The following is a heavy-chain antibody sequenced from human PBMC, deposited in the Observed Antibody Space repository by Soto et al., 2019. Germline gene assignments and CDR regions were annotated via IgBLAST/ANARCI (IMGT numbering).Heavy chain of an antibody. D-gene: IGHD3-3*01. CDR3: AWTTNYDFWSGYPEDYFDY. CDR1: GVTVSNDGNN. V-gene: IGHV4-61*08. CDR2: IYYSGST. J-gene: IGHJ4*02. Sequence: PSETLSLTCTVSGVTVSNDGNNWSWLPQPPGKGLDWIVYIYYSGSTNYTASLKSRVTISVDTSKNKLSLQMSSVTAADTAVYYCAWTTNYDFWSGYPEDYFDYWGQGTPVTVSS.